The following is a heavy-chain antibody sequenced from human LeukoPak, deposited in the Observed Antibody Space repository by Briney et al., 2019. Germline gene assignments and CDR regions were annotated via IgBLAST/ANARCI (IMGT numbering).Heavy chain of an antibody. V-gene: IGHV4-4*07. D-gene: IGHD3-10*01. CDR2: MSATGSP. CDR3: ARDSFGVNAFSF. CDR1: GDSSIHY. J-gene: IGHJ3*01. Sequence: SETLSLTCTISGDSSIHYWTWIRQPVGKGLEWIGRMSATGSPNYNTSLKSRITMSLDTSKNQFYLKLTSVTAADTAIYYCARDSFGVNAFSFWGQGTVVTVSS.